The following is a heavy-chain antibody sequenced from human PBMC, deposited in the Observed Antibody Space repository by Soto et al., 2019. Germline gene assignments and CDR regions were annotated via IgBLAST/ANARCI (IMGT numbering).Heavy chain of an antibody. D-gene: IGHD2-15*01. CDR1: GGSFSGYY. J-gene: IGHJ4*02. Sequence: TCAVYGGSFSGYYWSWIRQPPGKGLEWIGEINHSGSTNYNPSLKSRVTISVDTSKNQFSLKLSSVTAADTAVYYCAREVDCSGGSCFDYWGQGTLVTVSS. CDR2: INHSGST. CDR3: AREVDCSGGSCFDY. V-gene: IGHV4-34*01.